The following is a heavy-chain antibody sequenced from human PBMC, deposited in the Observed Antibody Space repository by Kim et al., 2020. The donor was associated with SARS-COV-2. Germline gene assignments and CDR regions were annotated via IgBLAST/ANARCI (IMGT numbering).Heavy chain of an antibody. V-gene: IGHV3-9*01. CDR2: ISYAGETI. D-gene: IGHD3-16*01. J-gene: IGHJ6*01. CDR3: TKEFRLGATPVSYYGMDV. CDR1: GFAFDDYD. Sequence: GGSLRLSCAASGFAFDDYDFHWVRQAPGKGLEWVAGISYAGETIDYADSVKGRFTISRDDAKNSLFLQMNSLRPEDTALYYCTKEFRLGATPVSYYGMDV.